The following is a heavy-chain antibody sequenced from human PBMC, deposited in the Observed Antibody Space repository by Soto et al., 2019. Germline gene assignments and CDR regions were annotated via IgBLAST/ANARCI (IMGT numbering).Heavy chain of an antibody. V-gene: IGHV1-18*01. Sequence: ASVKVSCKASGYTFTSYGISWVRQAPGQGLEWMGWISAYNGNTNYAQKLQGRVTMTTHTSTSTAYMELRSLRSDDTAVYYCARVKTSGYHNWFDPWGQGTLVTVSS. J-gene: IGHJ5*02. D-gene: IGHD3-22*01. CDR3: ARVKTSGYHNWFDP. CDR2: ISAYNGNT. CDR1: GYTFTSYG.